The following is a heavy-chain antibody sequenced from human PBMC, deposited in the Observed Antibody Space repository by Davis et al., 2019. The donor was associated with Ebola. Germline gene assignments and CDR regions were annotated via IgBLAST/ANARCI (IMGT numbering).Heavy chain of an antibody. V-gene: IGHV3-73*01. CDR1: GFTFSGSA. J-gene: IGHJ4*02. Sequence: GESLKISCAAFGFTFSGSAMHWVRQASGKGLEWIGRIRSRSNSYATAYAASVEGRFTISRDDSKNTAYLQMNSLRTEDTALYYCTRLYGNGWTGVDYWGQGTLVTVSS. CDR3: TRLYGNGWTGVDY. D-gene: IGHD6-19*01. CDR2: IRSRSNSYAT.